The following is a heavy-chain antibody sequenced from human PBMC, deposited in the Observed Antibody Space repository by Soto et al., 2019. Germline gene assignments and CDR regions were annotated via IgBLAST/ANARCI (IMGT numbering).Heavy chain of an antibody. J-gene: IGHJ1*01. Sequence: ASVKVSCKVSGYKFTTYFIHWVRQAPGQGLEWMGMIHPSGDTGYGQKFRGRVTMTIDTSTTTAYMELRNLTSEDTAIYFSVRGYCTTTPCSGDFQHWGQGTLVTVSS. V-gene: IGHV1-46*01. CDR2: IHPSGDT. D-gene: IGHD2-8*01. CDR1: GYKFTTYF. CDR3: VRGYCTTTPCSGDFQH.